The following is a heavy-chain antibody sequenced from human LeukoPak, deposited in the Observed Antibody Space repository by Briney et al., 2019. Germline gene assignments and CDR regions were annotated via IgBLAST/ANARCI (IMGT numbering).Heavy chain of an antibody. CDR2: FSGSGGST. D-gene: IGHD2-21*02. V-gene: IGHV3-23*01. CDR1: GFTFSSYA. CDR3: AKDREIVVVTGIFDY. Sequence: GGSLRLSCAASGFTFSSYAMSWVRQAPGKGLEWVSAFSGSGGSTYYADSVKGRFIISRDNSKNTLYLQMNSLRAEDTAVYYCAKDREIVVVTGIFDYWGQGTLVTVPS. J-gene: IGHJ4*02.